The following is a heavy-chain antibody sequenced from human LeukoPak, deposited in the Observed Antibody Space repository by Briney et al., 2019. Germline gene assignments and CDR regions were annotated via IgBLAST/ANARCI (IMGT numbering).Heavy chain of an antibody. CDR3: AREGASPDYFDY. Sequence: GGSLRLSCAASGFIFSSYGMHWVRQAPGKGLEWVAVIWYDGSNKYYADSVKGRLTISRDNSKNTLYLQMNSLRAEDTAVYYCAREGASPDYFDYWGQGTLVTVSS. CDR2: IWYDGSNK. J-gene: IGHJ4*02. V-gene: IGHV3-33*01. CDR1: GFIFSSYG. D-gene: IGHD1-26*01.